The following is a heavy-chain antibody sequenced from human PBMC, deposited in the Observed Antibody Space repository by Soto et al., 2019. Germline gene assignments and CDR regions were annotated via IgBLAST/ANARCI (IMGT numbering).Heavy chain of an antibody. D-gene: IGHD6-13*01. CDR2: ISAYNGNT. Sequence: QVQLVQSGAEVKKPGASVKVSYRASGYTLSRDSISWVRQAPGQGLEWMGWISAYNGNTKYAQKLQGRVTMTTDTSTSTAYMELRSLRSDDTAVYYCARDAAVGLNDYWGQGTLVTVSS. CDR3: ARDAAVGLNDY. J-gene: IGHJ4*02. V-gene: IGHV1-18*01. CDR1: GYTLSRDS.